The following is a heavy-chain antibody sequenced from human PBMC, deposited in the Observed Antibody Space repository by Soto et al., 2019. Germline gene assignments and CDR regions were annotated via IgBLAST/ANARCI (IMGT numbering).Heavy chain of an antibody. D-gene: IGHD2-15*01. CDR3: ARTESMVVVDVQPRWFDL. CDR2: INHSGST. Sequence: SETLSLTCAVYGGSFSGYYWSWIRQPPGKGLEWIGEINHSGSTNYNPSLKSRVTISVDTSKNQLSLKLSSVTIEDTAVYFCARTESMVVVDVQPRWFDLWGQGTLVTVSS. CDR1: GGSFSGYY. J-gene: IGHJ5*02. V-gene: IGHV4-34*01.